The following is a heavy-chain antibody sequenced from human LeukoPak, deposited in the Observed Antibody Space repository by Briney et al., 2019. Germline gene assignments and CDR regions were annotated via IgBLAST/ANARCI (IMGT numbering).Heavy chain of an antibody. CDR3: ARDEVRYCSSTSCPNFDY. D-gene: IGHD2-2*01. V-gene: IGHV3-30-3*01. CDR2: ISYDGSNK. J-gene: IGHJ4*02. CDR1: GFTFSSYA. Sequence: GRSLRLSCAASGFTFSSYAMHWVRQAPGKGLEWVAVISYDGSNKYYADSVKGRFTISRDNSKNTLYPQMNSLRAEDTAVYYCARDEVRYCSSTSCPNFDYWGQGTLVTVSS.